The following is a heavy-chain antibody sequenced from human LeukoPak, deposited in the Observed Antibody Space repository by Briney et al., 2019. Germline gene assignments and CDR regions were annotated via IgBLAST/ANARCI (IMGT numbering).Heavy chain of an antibody. J-gene: IGHJ3*02. D-gene: IGHD2-15*01. CDR1: GFTFSSYG. V-gene: IGHV3-33*01. CDR3: ARDHYCSGGSCYRDAFDI. Sequence: PGGSLRLSCAASGFTFSSYGMHWVRQAPGKGLEWVAHIWYDGSNKYYADSVKGRFTISRDKSKNTLHLQMNSLRAEDTAVYFCARDHYCSGGSCYRDAFDIWGQGTMVTVSS. CDR2: IWYDGSNK.